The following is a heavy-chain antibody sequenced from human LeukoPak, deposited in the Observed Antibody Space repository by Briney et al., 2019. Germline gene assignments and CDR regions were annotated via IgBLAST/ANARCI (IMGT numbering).Heavy chain of an antibody. J-gene: IGHJ4*02. V-gene: IGHV1-69*05. Sequence: GASVKVSCKASGGTFSSYAISWVRQAPGQGLEWMGRIIPIFGTANYAQKFQGRVTITTGESTSTAYMELSSLRSEDTAVYYCARGHLGYCTNGVCPGDWGQGTLVTLSS. CDR3: ARGHLGYCTNGVCPGD. CDR2: IIPIFGTA. CDR1: GGTFSSYA. D-gene: IGHD2-8*01.